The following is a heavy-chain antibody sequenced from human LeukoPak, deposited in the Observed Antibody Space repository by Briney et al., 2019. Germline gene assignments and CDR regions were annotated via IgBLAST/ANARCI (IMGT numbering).Heavy chain of an antibody. CDR1: GFTFGDYS. D-gene: IGHD3-3*01. Sequence: GGSLRLSCTASGFTFGDYSLSWVRQAPEKGLEWVGFIRRKGYGGTKEYAPSVKGRFIISRDDSKSTAYLQMNSLKTEDTAVYYCTRDHDFWSGPFDVWGEGTTVTVSS. V-gene: IGHV3-49*04. CDR3: TRDHDFWSGPFDV. J-gene: IGHJ6*04. CDR2: IRRKGYGGTK.